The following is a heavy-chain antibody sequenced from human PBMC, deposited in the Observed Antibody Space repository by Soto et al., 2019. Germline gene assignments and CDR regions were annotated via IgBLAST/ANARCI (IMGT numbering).Heavy chain of an antibody. CDR2: IGTAGDT. Sequence: GGSLRLSCAASGFTFSSYDMHWVRQATGKGLEWVSAIGTAGDTYYPGSVKGRFTISRENAKNSLYLQMNSLRAGDTAVDYCARAGSSVWYGLRGPPDYWGQGTLVTVSS. CDR1: GFTFSSYD. D-gene: IGHD6-19*01. CDR3: ARAGSSVWYGLRGPPDY. V-gene: IGHV3-13*01. J-gene: IGHJ4*02.